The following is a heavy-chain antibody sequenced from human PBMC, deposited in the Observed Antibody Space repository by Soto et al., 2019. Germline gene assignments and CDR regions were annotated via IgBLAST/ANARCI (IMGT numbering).Heavy chain of an antibody. Sequence: QVQLQQWGAGLLKPSETLSLTCAVYGGSFSGYYWSWIRQPPGKGLEWIGEINHSGSTNYNPSLKSRVTISVDTSKNQFSLKLSSVTAADTAVYYCARPSRFGYDYFDYWGQGTLVTVSS. D-gene: IGHD2-2*03. CDR3: ARPSRFGYDYFDY. J-gene: IGHJ4*02. CDR1: GGSFSGYY. CDR2: INHSGST. V-gene: IGHV4-34*01.